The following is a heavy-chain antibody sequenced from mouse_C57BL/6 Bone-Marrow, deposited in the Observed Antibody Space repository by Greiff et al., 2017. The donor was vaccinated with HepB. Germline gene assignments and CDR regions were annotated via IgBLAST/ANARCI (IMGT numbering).Heavy chain of an antibody. CDR1: GYTFTDHT. D-gene: IGHD2-3*01. V-gene: IGHV1-78*01. J-gene: IGHJ4*01. Sequence: VQLQESDAELVKPGASVKISGKVSGYTFTDHTIHWMKQRPEQGLEWIGYIYPRDGSTKYNEKFKGKATLTADKSSSTAYMQLNSLTSEDSAVYFCARKRGRRWTGYAMDYWGQGTSVTVSS. CDR3: ARKRGRRWTGYAMDY. CDR2: IYPRDGST.